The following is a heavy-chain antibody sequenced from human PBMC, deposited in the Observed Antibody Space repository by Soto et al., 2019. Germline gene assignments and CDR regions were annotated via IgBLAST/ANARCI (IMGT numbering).Heavy chain of an antibody. CDR3: ARDAALYSSSPLY. D-gene: IGHD6-6*01. CDR1: GFTFSSYS. V-gene: IGHV3-21*01. Sequence: GGSLRLSCAASGFTFSSYSMNWVRQAPGKGLEWVSSISSSSSYIYYADSVKGRFTISRDNAKNSLYLQMNSLRAEDTAVYYCARDAALYSSSPLYWGQGTLVTVSS. J-gene: IGHJ4*02. CDR2: ISSSSSYI.